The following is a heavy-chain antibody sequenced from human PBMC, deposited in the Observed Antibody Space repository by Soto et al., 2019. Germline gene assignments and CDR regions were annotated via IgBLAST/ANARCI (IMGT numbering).Heavy chain of an antibody. J-gene: IGHJ4*02. D-gene: IGHD5-12*01. CDR2: ISHDETTK. Sequence: QVQLVESGGGVVQPGQSLRLSCAASGFTFSHYAMHWVRQAPGKGLEWVAVISHDETTKYYVDSVKGRFTISRDNSKNTLSLQMDSLRVEDTALYYCARTRNYIVATPPDYWGQGTLVTVSS. CDR1: GFTFSHYA. CDR3: ARTRNYIVATPPDY. V-gene: IGHV3-30-3*01.